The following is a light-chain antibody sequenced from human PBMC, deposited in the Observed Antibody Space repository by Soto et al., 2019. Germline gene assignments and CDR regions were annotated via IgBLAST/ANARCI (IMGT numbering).Light chain of an antibody. CDR2: DVN. CDR1: SSDVGGYDY. Sequence: QSVLTQPASVSGSPGQSITISFTGTSSDVGGYDYVSWYQQHPGKAPKLVIYDVNNRPSGVSNRFSGSKSGNTASLTISGLKAEDEADYYCKSYTSRSTPWVFGGGTKLTVL. J-gene: IGLJ3*02. CDR3: KSYTSRSTPWV. V-gene: IGLV2-14*01.